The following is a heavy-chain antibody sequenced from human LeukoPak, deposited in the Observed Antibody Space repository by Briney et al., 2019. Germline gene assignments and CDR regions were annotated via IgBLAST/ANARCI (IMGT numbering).Heavy chain of an antibody. CDR3: AKVLSSSNYYYFDY. CDR1: GFTFGDYA. D-gene: IGHD6-19*01. CDR2: IKQDGSEK. V-gene: IGHV3-7*01. J-gene: IGHJ4*02. Sequence: GGSLRLSCTASGFTFGDYAMSWVRQAPGKGLEWVANIKQDGSEKYYVDSVKGRFTISRDNAKNSLYLQMNNLRAEDTAVYFCAKVLSSSNYYYFDYWGQGTLVTVSS.